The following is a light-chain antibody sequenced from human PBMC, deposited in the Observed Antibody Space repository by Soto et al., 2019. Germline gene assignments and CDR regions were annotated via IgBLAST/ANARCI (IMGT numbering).Light chain of an antibody. CDR2: EAS. V-gene: IGLV2-8*01. J-gene: IGLJ3*02. CDR3: CSYAGRSTWV. CDR1: SSDVGGYNY. Sequence: QSALTQPPSASGSPGQSVAISCTGTSSDVGGYNYVSWYQQHPGKAPKLMIYEASQRPSGISHRFSGSKSGNTASLTISGLQTEDEANYYCCSYAGRSTWVFGGGTKLTVL.